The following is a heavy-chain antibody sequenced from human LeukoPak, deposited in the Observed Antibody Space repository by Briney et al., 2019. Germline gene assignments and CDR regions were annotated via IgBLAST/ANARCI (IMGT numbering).Heavy chain of an antibody. CDR2: IYHSGST. Sequence: PSETLSLTCAVSGYSISSGYYWGWIRQRPGKGLEWIRSIYHSGSTYYNPSLKSRVTISVDTSKNQFSLKLSSVTAADTAVYYCARVVSAYSSSQGYYFDYWGQGTLVTVSS. CDR1: GYSISSGYY. V-gene: IGHV4-38-2*01. D-gene: IGHD6-13*01. J-gene: IGHJ4*02. CDR3: ARVVSAYSSSQGYYFDY.